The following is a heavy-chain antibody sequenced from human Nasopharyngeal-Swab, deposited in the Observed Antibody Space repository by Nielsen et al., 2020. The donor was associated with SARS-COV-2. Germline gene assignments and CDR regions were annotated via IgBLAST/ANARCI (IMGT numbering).Heavy chain of an antibody. J-gene: IGHJ4*02. CDR3: AKVPLYDILTGYYKWGFDY. D-gene: IGHD3-9*01. Sequence: VRQAPGKGLEWVSAISGSGGSTYYADSVKGRFTTSRDNSKNTLYLQMNSLRAEDTAVYYCAKVPLYDILTGYYKWGFDYWGQGTLVTVSS. V-gene: IGHV3-23*01. CDR2: ISGSGGST.